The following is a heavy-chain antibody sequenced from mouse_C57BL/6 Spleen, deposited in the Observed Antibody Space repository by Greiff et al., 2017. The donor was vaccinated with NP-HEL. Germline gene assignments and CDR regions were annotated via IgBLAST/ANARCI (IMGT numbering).Heavy chain of an antibody. D-gene: IGHD3-2*02. CDR3: TTGQLRLAY. V-gene: IGHV14-4*01. J-gene: IGHJ3*01. CDR2: IDPENGDT. Sequence: EVKLMESGAELVRPGASVKLSCTASGFNIKDDYMHWVKQRPEQGLEWIGWIDPENGDTEYASKFQGKATITADTSSNTAYLQLSSLTSEDTAVYYCTTGQLRLAYWGQGTLVTVSA. CDR1: GFNIKDDY.